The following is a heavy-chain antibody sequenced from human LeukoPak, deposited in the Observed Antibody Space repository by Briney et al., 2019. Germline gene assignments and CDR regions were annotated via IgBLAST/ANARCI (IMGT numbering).Heavy chain of an antibody. Sequence: ASVKVSCKTSDNAVRMYGITWVRQAPGQGLEWMGIINPSGGSTNYAQKFQGRVTMTRDTSTSTVYMELSSLRSEDTAVYYCARVSTYGDYDYWGQGTLVTVSS. CDR1: DNAVRMYG. D-gene: IGHD4-17*01. CDR3: ARVSTYGDYDY. V-gene: IGHV1-46*01. CDR2: INPSGGST. J-gene: IGHJ4*02.